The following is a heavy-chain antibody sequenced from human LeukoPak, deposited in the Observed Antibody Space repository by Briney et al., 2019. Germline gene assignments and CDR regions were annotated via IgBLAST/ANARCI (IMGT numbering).Heavy chain of an antibody. Sequence: SGGSLRLSCTASGFAFSTYWMFWVRQAPGKGLVWVSQINPEGASTTYGDPAKGRFTASRDNAKNALHLQMNSLRVDGTAVYYCARGTAITAGIDFWGQGTLVTVSS. CDR3: ARGTAITAGIDF. CDR1: GFAFSTYW. J-gene: IGHJ4*02. D-gene: IGHD6-19*01. V-gene: IGHV3-74*01. CDR2: INPEGAST.